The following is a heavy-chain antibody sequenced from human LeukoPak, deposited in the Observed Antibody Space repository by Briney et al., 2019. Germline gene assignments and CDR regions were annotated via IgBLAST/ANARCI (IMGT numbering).Heavy chain of an antibody. Sequence: GGSLRLSCAASGFTFDDYAMHWVRQAPGKGLEWVSGISWNSGSIGHADSVKGRFTISRDNAKNSLYLQMNSLRAEDTALYYCAKALNYDILTGYNDWGQGTLVTVSS. CDR2: ISWNSGSI. CDR1: GFTFDDYA. J-gene: IGHJ4*02. D-gene: IGHD3-9*01. V-gene: IGHV3-9*01. CDR3: AKALNYDILTGYND.